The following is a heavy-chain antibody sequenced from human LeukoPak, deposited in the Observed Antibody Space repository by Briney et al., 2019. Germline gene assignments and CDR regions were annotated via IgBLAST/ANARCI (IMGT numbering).Heavy chain of an antibody. Sequence: SETLSLTCTVSGGSISSYYWSWIRQPAGKGLEWIGRIYTGGSTNYNPSLKSRVTMSVDTSKNQFSLKLSSVTAADTAVYYCARAGYCSSTSCHLFRLHYYYYYMDVWGKGTTVTVSS. CDR1: GGSISSYY. J-gene: IGHJ6*03. CDR3: ARAGYCSSTSCHLFRLHYYYYYMDV. CDR2: IYTGGST. V-gene: IGHV4-4*07. D-gene: IGHD2-2*01.